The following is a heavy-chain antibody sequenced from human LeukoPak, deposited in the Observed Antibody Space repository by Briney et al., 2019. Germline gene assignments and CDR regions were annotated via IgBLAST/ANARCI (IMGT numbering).Heavy chain of an antibody. CDR2: IYHSGST. D-gene: IGHD7-27*01. J-gene: IGHJ4*02. V-gene: IGHV4-38-2*02. CDR3: VGNKDYFDY. CDR1: GYSISSGYY. Sequence: SETLSLTCTVSGYSISSGYYWGWIRQPPGKGLEWIGSIYHSGSTYYNPSLKSRVTISVDTSKNQFSLKLSSVAAADTAVYYCVGNKDYFDYWGQGTLVTVSS.